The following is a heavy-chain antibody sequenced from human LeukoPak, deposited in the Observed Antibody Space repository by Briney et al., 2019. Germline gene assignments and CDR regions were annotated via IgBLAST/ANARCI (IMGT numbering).Heavy chain of an antibody. Sequence: GGSLRLSCAASGFTFSSYATSWVRQAPGKGLEWVSAISGSGGSTYYADSVKGRFTISRDNSKNTLYLQMNSLRAEDTAVYYCAKSGYFDWLAHFDYWGPGTLVTVSS. CDR1: GFTFSSYA. CDR2: ISGSGGST. V-gene: IGHV3-23*01. CDR3: AKSGYFDWLAHFDY. D-gene: IGHD3-9*01. J-gene: IGHJ4*02.